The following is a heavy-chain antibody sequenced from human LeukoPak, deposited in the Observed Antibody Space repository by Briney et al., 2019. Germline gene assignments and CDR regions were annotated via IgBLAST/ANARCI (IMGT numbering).Heavy chain of an antibody. CDR3: ARGAYCGGDCYFLFDY. J-gene: IGHJ4*02. CDR1: GGSTSSSSYY. Sequence: SETLSLTCTVSGGSTSSSSYYWGWIRQPPGKGLEWIGSIYYSGSTYYNPSLKSRVTISVDTSKNQFSLKLSSVTAADTAVYYCARGAYCGGDCYFLFDYWGQGTLVTVSS. D-gene: IGHD2-21*02. V-gene: IGHV4-39*07. CDR2: IYYSGST.